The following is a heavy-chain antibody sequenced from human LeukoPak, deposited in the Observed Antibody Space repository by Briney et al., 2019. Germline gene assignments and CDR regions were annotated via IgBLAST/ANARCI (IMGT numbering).Heavy chain of an antibody. CDR1: GYTFTSYY. CDR2: INPSGGST. J-gene: IGHJ6*03. V-gene: IGHV1-46*01. D-gene: IGHD2-15*01. CDR3: ARGLSSGGSWDYYYYYMDV. Sequence: ASVKVSCKASGYTFTSYYMHWVQQAPGQGLEWMGIINPSGGSTSYAQKFQGRVTMTRDTSTSTVYMELSSLRSEDTAVYYCARGLSSGGSWDYYYYYMDVWGKGTTVTVSS.